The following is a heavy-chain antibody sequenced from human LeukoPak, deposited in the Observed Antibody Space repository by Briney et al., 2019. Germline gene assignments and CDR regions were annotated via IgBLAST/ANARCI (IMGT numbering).Heavy chain of an antibody. CDR3: AKWGDFDVLTGYYVPDF. D-gene: IGHD3-9*01. CDR2: ITGSGGNT. CDR1: GFTFSNYA. J-gene: IGHJ4*02. Sequence: PGASLRLSCAASGFTFSNYAMSWVRQAPGKGLEWVSAITGSGGNTYYADSVKGRFTISRDNSKNTLYLQMNSLRDKDTAVYYCAKWGDFDVLTGYYVPDFWGQGTLVTVSS. V-gene: IGHV3-23*01.